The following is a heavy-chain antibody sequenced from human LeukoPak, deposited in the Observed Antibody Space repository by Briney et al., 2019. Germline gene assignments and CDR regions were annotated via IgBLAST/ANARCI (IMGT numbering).Heavy chain of an antibody. CDR2: ISSSSSTI. J-gene: IGHJ3*02. Sequence: GGSLRLSCAASGFTFSSYSMNWVRQAPGKGLEWVSYISSSSSTIYYADSVKGRFTISRDNAKNSLYLQMNSLRAEDTAVYYCARVKNPHPYYDFWSGPGAFDIWGQGTMVTVSS. V-gene: IGHV3-48*01. D-gene: IGHD3-3*01. CDR3: ARVKNPHPYYDFWSGPGAFDI. CDR1: GFTFSSYS.